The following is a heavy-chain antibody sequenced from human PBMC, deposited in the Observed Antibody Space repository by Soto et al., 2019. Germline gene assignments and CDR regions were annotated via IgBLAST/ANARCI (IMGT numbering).Heavy chain of an antibody. CDR3: AVSGGERGVVIMPTDY. J-gene: IGHJ4*02. CDR2: IIPIFGTA. CDR1: GGTFSSYA. V-gene: IGHV1-69*13. Sequence: ASVKVSCKASGGTFSSYAISWVRQAPGQGLEWMGGIIPIFGTANYAQKFQGRVTITADESTSTAYMELSSLRSEDTAVYYCAVSGGERGVVIMPTDYWGQGTLVTVSS. D-gene: IGHD3-3*01.